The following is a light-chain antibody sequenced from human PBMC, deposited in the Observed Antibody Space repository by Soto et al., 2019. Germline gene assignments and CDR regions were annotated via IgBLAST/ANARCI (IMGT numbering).Light chain of an antibody. CDR1: QSVSSD. Sequence: EIVMTQSPVTLSVSPGERATVSCTASQSVSSDLAWYQQKPGQAPRLLIYGASTRATGIPARFSGSGSGTEFTLTISSLQSEDFAVYYCQQYNNWPPYTFGQGTRLEIK. V-gene: IGKV3-15*01. J-gene: IGKJ2*01. CDR2: GAS. CDR3: QQYNNWPPYT.